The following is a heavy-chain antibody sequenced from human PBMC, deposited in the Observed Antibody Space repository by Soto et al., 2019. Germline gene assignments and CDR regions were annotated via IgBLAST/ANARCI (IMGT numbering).Heavy chain of an antibody. V-gene: IGHV3-49*03. CDR2: IKNKADGGTI. D-gene: IGHD4-17*01. CDR1: GFTFGDYV. Sequence: PGGSLRLSCSASGFTFGDYVMNWFRQAPGKGLEWVGFIKNKADGGTIEYAASVKGRFTISRDDFKSIAYLQMNTLKLEDTAVYYCTPGDFDYWGQGTLVTVSS. J-gene: IGHJ4*02. CDR3: TPGDFDY.